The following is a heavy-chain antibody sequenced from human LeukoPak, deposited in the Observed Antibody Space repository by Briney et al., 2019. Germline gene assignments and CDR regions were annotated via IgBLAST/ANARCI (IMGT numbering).Heavy chain of an antibody. D-gene: IGHD3-10*01. Sequence: SETLSLTCTVSGYSISSGYYWGWIRQPPGKGLEWIGSIYHSGSTYYNPSLKSRVTISVDTSKNQFSLKLSSVTATDTAVYYCVRLAPYYYGSVGSWGQGTLVTVSS. J-gene: IGHJ5*02. CDR3: VRLAPYYYGSVGS. V-gene: IGHV4-38-2*02. CDR1: GYSISSGYY. CDR2: IYHSGST.